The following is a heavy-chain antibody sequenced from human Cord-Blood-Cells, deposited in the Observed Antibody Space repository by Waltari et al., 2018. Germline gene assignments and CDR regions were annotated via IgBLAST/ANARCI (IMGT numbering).Heavy chain of an antibody. CDR2: IIPIFGTA. CDR1: GGTFSSYA. CDR3: ARVVGAPKSYYYYYMDV. J-gene: IGHJ6*03. Sequence: QVQLVQSGAEVKKPGSSVKVSCKASGGTFSSYAISWVRQAPGQGLEWMGGIIPIFGTANYAQKFQGRVTINADESTSTAYMELSSLRSEDTAVYYCARVVGAPKSYYYYYMDVWGKGTTVTVSS. V-gene: IGHV1-69*01. D-gene: IGHD1-26*01.